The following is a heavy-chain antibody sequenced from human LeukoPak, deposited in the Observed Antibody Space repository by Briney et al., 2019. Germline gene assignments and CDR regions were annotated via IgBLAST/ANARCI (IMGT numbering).Heavy chain of an antibody. D-gene: IGHD3-10*01. CDR2: INPNSGGT. CDR1: GCTFTNYY. CDR3: ARDSDPTYYFGSGSYHSY. V-gene: IGHV1-2*02. J-gene: IGHJ4*02. Sequence: ASVKVSCKASGCTFTNYYMHWVRQAPGQGLEWMGWINPNSGGTNSAQKFQGRVTMTRDTSISTAYMELSRLTSDDTAVYYCARDSDPTYYFGSGSYHSYWGQGALVTVSS.